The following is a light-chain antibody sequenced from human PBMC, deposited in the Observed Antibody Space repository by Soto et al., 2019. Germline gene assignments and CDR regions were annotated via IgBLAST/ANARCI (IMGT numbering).Light chain of an antibody. CDR3: QQYKYDST. CDR2: TAS. V-gene: IGKV1-5*03. CDR1: QSISGF. J-gene: IGKJ2*01. Sequence: DIQMTQSPSTLSASVGDRVTITCRASQSISGFLAWYQQKPGSAPKLLIDTASTLAGGVPSRFGGSGSETEFAQTISCLQPDNFATYYCQQYKYDSTVGQGTKLEI.